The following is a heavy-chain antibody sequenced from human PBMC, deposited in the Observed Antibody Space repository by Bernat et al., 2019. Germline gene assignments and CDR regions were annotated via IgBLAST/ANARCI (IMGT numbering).Heavy chain of an antibody. CDR3: EKDLRSERGGFGELKYYYYYYGMDV. CDR2: ISYDGSNK. CDR1: GFTFSSYG. D-gene: IGHD3-10*01. Sequence: QVQLVESGGGVVQPGRSLRLSCAASGFTFSSYGMHWVRQAPGKGLEWVAVISYDGSNKYYADSVKGRFTISRDNSKNTLYLQMNSLRGEDTAVYYWEKDLRSERGGFGELKYYYYYYGMDVWGQGTTVTVSS. J-gene: IGHJ6*02. V-gene: IGHV3-30*18.